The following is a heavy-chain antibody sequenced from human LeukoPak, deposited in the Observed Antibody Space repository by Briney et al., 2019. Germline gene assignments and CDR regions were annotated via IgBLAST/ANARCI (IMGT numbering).Heavy chain of an antibody. CDR3: ATDLGSGRSHDY. CDR2: FDPEDGET. J-gene: IGHJ4*02. Sequence: ASVKVSCKVSGYTLTELSMHWVRQAPGKRLEWMGGFDPEDGETIYAQKFQGRVTMTEDTSTDTAYMELSSLRSEDTAVYYCATDLGSGRSHDYWGQGTLVTVSS. V-gene: IGHV1-24*01. CDR1: GYTLTELS. D-gene: IGHD6-19*01.